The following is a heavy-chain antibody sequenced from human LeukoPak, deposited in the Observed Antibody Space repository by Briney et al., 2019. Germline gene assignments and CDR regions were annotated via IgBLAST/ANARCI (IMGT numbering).Heavy chain of an antibody. D-gene: IGHD2-2*01. CDR1: GFTYSSYA. J-gene: IGHJ4*02. CDR2: ISVSGGST. Sequence: PGGSLRLSCAASGFTYSSYAMSWVRQAPGKGLEWVSAISVSGGSTYYADSVKGRFTISRDNSKNTLYLQMNSLRAEDTAVYYCARDSGYCGSASCYSVDYWGQGTLVTVSS. V-gene: IGHV3-23*01. CDR3: ARDSGYCGSASCYSVDY.